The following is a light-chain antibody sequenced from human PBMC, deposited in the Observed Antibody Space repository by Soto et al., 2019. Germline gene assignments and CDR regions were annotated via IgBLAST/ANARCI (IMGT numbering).Light chain of an antibody. CDR1: SSNIGSNT. CDR2: SNN. CDR3: AAWDDSLNGWV. Sequence: SVLPQPPSASGTPGQRVTTSCSGSSSNIGSNTVNWYQQLPGTAPKLLIYSNNQRPSGVPDRFSGSKSGTSASLAISGLQSEDEADYYCAAWDDSLNGWVFGGGTKLTVL. V-gene: IGLV1-44*01. J-gene: IGLJ3*02.